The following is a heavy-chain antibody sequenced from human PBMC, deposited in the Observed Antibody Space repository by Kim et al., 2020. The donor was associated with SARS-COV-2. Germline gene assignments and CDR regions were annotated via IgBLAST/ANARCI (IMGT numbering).Heavy chain of an antibody. CDR1: GFTFSSYG. CDR2: ISYDGSNK. V-gene: IGHV3-30*18. D-gene: IGHD1-20*01. J-gene: IGHJ4*02. Sequence: GGSLRLSCAASGFTFSSYGMHWVRQAPGKGLEWVAVISYDGSNKYYADSVKGRFTISRDNSKNTLYLQMNSLRAEDTAVYYCAKDSTPYNWNDGNDYWGQGTLVTVSS. CDR3: AKDSTPYNWNDGNDY.